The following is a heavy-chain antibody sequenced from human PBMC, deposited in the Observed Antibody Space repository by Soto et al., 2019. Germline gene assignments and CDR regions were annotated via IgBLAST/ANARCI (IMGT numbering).Heavy chain of an antibody. CDR2: IKEDGTTN. V-gene: IGHV3-7*01. D-gene: IGHD3-16*01. CDR1: GFTFSNYW. Sequence: EVQLVESGGGLVQPGGSLRLSCAASGFTFSNYWMHWVRQAPGKGLEWVANIKEDGTTNYYVDSVKGRFTISRDNTKNSLYLQMSSPRADDTAVYYCARALGGAAAVWGQGTLVTVSS. CDR3: ARALGGAAAV. J-gene: IGHJ4*02.